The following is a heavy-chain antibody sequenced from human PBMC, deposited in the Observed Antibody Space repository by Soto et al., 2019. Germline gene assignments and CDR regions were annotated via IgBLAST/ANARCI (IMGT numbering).Heavy chain of an antibody. V-gene: IGHV4-31*03. CDR3: SRLRIATNNYKWFDP. CDR2: IYVTGAV. CDR1: GAALNSGNYY. Sequence: PSETLSLTCSVSGAALNSGNYYWSWIRQVPGKGLEWIGHIYVTGAVDYNPSLRDRLTISHETSERPFSLNLRLVTAADTALYYCSRLRIATNNYKWFDPWGQGTLVTVSS. J-gene: IGHJ5*02. D-gene: IGHD2-21*01.